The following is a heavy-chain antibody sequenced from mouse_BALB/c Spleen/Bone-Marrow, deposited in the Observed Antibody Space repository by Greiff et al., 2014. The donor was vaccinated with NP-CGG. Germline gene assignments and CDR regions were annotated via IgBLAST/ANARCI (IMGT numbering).Heavy chain of an antibody. CDR2: ISNLAYSI. Sequence: EVQLVESGGALVQPGGSRKLSCAASGFTFSDYGMARVRQAPGKGPEWVAFISNLAYSIYYTDTVTGRFTISRENAKNTLYLEMSSLRSEDTAMYYCARETTRGAMDYWGQGTSVTVSS. D-gene: IGHD2-1*01. V-gene: IGHV5-15*02. J-gene: IGHJ4*01. CDR1: GFTFSDYG. CDR3: ARETTRGAMDY.